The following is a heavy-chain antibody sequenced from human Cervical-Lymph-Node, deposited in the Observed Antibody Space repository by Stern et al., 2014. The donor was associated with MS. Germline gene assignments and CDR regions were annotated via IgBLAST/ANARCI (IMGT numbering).Heavy chain of an antibody. Sequence: VQLVESGAEVKKPGASVKVSCKTSGYTFSRYGITWARQAPGQGPEWMGWISGHDGNTNIAERFQGRLTMTTDTSTRTAYMELRSLRYDDTAVYFCARDPGGYFYGMDVWGQGTAVTVSS. D-gene: IGHD4-23*01. CDR3: ARDPGGYFYGMDV. J-gene: IGHJ6*02. V-gene: IGHV1-18*01. CDR2: ISGHDGNT. CDR1: GYTFSRYG.